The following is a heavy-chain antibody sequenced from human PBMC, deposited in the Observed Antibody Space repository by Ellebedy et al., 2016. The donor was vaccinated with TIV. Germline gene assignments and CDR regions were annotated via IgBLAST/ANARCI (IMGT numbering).Heavy chain of an antibody. CDR2: IYPGDSDI. D-gene: IGHD6-13*01. V-gene: IGHV5-51*01. Sequence: GESLKISCKGFGYSFTDYWIGWVRQMPGKGLEWMGIIYPGDSDIRYSPSFQGQVTISADKSISTAYQQWSSLKASDTAMYYCARHAGSWFSGGSKAVVYWGQGTLVTVSS. CDR3: ARHAGSWFSGGSKAVVY. CDR1: GYSFTDYW. J-gene: IGHJ4*02.